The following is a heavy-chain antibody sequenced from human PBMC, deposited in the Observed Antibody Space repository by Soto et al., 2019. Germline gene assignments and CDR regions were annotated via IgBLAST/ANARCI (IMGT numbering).Heavy chain of an antibody. J-gene: IGHJ4*02. CDR2: IWYDGSNK. CDR3: ANAAPQPFYCSRTGCEGDYFGY. CDR1: GFTFSSYG. D-gene: IGHD2-2*01. V-gene: IGHV3-33*06. Sequence: QVQLVESGGGVVQPGRSLRLSCAASGFTFSSYGMHWVRQAPGKGLEWVAVIWYDGSNKYYADSVKGQFTISRANPKNTLYLQMTTRRAEGIAVYYCANAAPQPFYCSRTGCEGDYFGYWGPGTLVTVSS.